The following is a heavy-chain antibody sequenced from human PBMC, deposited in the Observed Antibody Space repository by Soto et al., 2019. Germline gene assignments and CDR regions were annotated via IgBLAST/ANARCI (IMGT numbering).Heavy chain of an antibody. CDR3: ARALTVTLL. D-gene: IGHD4-17*01. CDR1: GFTISSYW. V-gene: IGHV3-74*01. J-gene: IGHJ4*02. Sequence: EAQLVESGGGLVQPGGSLRLSCAASGFTISSYWMHWVRQTPGKGLMWVSRINSDGTSISYADSVKGRFTISRDNAKNTLFLQMNSLRAEDTAVYYCARALTVTLLWGQGTLVTVSS. CDR2: INSDGTSI.